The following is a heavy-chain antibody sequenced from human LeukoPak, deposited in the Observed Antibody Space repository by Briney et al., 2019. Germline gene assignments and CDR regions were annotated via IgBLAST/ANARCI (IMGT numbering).Heavy chain of an antibody. D-gene: IGHD3-9*01. CDR3: ARDRRAGLRYFDWFTNYYYYGMDV. CDR2: ISYDGSNK. V-gene: IGHV3-30*04. CDR1: GFTFSSYA. J-gene: IGHJ6*04. Sequence: GGSLRLSCAASGFTFSSYAMHWVRQAPGKGLEWVAVISYDGSNKYYADSVKGRFTISRDNSKNTLYLQMNSLRAEDTAVYYCARDRRAGLRYFDWFTNYYYYGMDVWGKGTTVTVSS.